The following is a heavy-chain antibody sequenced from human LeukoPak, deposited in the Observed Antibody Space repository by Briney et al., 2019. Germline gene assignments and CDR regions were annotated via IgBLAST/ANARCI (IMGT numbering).Heavy chain of an antibody. CDR2: MNEDGSEK. V-gene: IGHV3-7*01. J-gene: IGHJ4*02. D-gene: IGHD4-11*01. CDR3: ARDRGYSNFDY. CDR1: GFGFRNYW. Sequence: GRSLRLSCAAYGFGFRNYWMSWVRQAPGKGLEWVANMNEDGSEKNYVDSVKGRFTISRDNAQDSLYLQMNSLRAEDTAVYYCARDRGYSNFDYWGQGTLLTVSS.